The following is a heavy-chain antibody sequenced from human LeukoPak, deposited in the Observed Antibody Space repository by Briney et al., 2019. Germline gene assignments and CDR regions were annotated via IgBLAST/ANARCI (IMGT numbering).Heavy chain of an antibody. D-gene: IGHD4-11*01. CDR3: ARVSEEEGTVDWYFDL. J-gene: IGHJ2*01. CDR1: GYTFTSYY. Sequence: ASVKVSCTASGYTFTSYYMHWVRQAPGQGLEWMGIINPSGGSTSYAQKFQGRVTMTRDTSTSTVYMELSSLRSEDTAVYYCARVSEEEGTVDWYFDLWGRGTLVTVSS. V-gene: IGHV1-46*01. CDR2: INPSGGST.